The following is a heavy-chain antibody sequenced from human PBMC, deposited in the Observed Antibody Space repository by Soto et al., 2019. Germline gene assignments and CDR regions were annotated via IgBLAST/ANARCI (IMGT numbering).Heavy chain of an antibody. V-gene: IGHV3-23*01. CDR1: GFTFSSYA. Sequence: EVQLLESGGGLVQPGGSLRLSCAASGFTFSSYAMSWVRQAPGKGLEWVSAISGSGGSTYYADSVKGRFTISRDNSKNTRDLQMNSLRAEDTAVYYCAKDLEIAAAGYLDYWGQGTLVTVSS. CDR3: AKDLEIAAAGYLDY. J-gene: IGHJ4*02. CDR2: ISGSGGST. D-gene: IGHD6-13*01.